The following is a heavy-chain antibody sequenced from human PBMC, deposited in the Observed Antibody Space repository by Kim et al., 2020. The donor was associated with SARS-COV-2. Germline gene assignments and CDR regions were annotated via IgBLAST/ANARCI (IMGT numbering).Heavy chain of an antibody. CDR2: MNSDGSTT. J-gene: IGHJ3*02. CDR1: GFTFSSFW. D-gene: IGHD2-21*01. Sequence: GGSLRLSCAASGFTFSSFWMHWVRQAPGKGLVWVSRMNSDGSTTTYADSVKGRFTISRDNAKNTLYLQMNSLRDEDTAVYYCASAAYCAVSGRRCGFDIWGQGTMVTVSS. CDR3: ASAAYCAVSGRRCGFDI. V-gene: IGHV3-74*01.